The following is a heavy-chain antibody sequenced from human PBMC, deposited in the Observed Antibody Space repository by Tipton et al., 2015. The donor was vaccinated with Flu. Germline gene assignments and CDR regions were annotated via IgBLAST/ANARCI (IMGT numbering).Heavy chain of an antibody. J-gene: IGHJ4*02. V-gene: IGHV3-23*01. D-gene: IGHD4-11*01. CDR3: ARGLDYTLFDY. CDR2: ISGSGGRT. Sequence: SLRLSCAASGFTFSRYAMSWVRQAPGKGLEWVSTISGSGGRTCGRTCYADSVKGRFTISRDNSKNTLYLQMNGLRAEDTAIYYCARGLDYTLFDYWGQGALVTVSS. CDR1: GFTFSRYA.